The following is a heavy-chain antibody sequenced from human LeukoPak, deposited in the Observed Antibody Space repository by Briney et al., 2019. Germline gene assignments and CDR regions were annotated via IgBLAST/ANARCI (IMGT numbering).Heavy chain of an antibody. J-gene: IGHJ4*02. CDR2: IGGNGLRT. D-gene: IGHD3-10*01. V-gene: IGHV3-23*01. CDR1: GFAFSSYA. Sequence: GGSLRLSCAASGFAFSSYAMSWVRQAPGKGLEWVSGIGGNGLRTYYADSVKGRFTISRDNSKYTLYLQVNSLRVEDTAVYYCAQQYYYGSGSCLRYWGQGTLVTVPS. CDR3: AQQYYYGSGSCLRY.